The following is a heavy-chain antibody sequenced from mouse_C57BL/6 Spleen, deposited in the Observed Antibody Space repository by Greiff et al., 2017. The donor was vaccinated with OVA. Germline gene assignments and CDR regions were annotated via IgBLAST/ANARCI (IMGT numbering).Heavy chain of an antibody. CDR1: GYAFSSYW. CDR2: IYPGDGDT. CDR3: ARSRDPYYAMDY. V-gene: IGHV1-80*01. J-gene: IGHJ4*01. Sequence: QVQLKESGAELVKPGASVKISCKASGYAFSSYWMNWVKQRPGKGLEWIGQIYPGDGDTNYNGKFKGKATLTADKSSSTAYMQLSSLTSEDSAVYFCARSRDPYYAMDYWGQGTSVTVSS.